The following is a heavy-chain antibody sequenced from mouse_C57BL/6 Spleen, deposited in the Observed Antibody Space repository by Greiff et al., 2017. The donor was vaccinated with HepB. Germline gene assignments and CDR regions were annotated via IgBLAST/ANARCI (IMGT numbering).Heavy chain of an antibody. V-gene: IGHV1-64*01. J-gene: IGHJ3*01. D-gene: IGHD2-10*01. CDR3: AREGTSYYGNSWFAY. CDR2: IHTNSGST. Sequence: QVQLQQPGAELVKPGASVELSCKASGYTFTSYWMHWVKQRPGQGLEWIGMIHTNSGSTNYNEKFKSKAKRSVDKSSSTAYMQLSSLTFEDSAVYYCAREGTSYYGNSWFAYWGQGTLVTVSA. CDR1: GYTFTSYW.